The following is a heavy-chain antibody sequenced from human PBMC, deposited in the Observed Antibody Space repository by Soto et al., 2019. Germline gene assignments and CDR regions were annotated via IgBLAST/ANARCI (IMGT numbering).Heavy chain of an antibody. CDR3: ARDRDSVSGPVPWFDP. V-gene: IGHV3-21*01. J-gene: IGHJ5*02. D-gene: IGHD5-12*01. CDR1: GFTFSSYS. Sequence: PGGSLRLSCAASGFTFSSYSMNCVRQAPGKGLEWVSSISSSSSYIYYADSVKGRFTISRDNAKNSLYLQMNSLRAEDTAVYYCARDRDSVSGPVPWFDPWGQGTLVTVSS. CDR2: ISSSSSYI.